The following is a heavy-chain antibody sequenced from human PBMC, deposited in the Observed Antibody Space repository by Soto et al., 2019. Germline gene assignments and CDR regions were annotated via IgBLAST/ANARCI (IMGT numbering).Heavy chain of an antibody. V-gene: IGHV1-18*01. CDR3: VRGTDCATVDACHRYFDS. J-gene: IGHJ4*02. Sequence: ASVKVSCKASGYRLTSYGISWVRQAPGQGLEWMGWISGHDGNTKYTQKVQGRVTVTTDTSTSTAYMDLRSLRSDDTAVYFCVRGTDCATVDACHRYFDSWGQGIPVTVSS. CDR1: GYRLTSYG. D-gene: IGHD2-15*01. CDR2: ISGHDGNT.